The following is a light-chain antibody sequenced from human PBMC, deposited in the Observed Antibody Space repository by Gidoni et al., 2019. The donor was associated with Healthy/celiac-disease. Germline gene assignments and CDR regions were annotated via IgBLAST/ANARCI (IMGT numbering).Light chain of an antibody. CDR3: QQSYSTPPSLT. CDR1: QSISSY. CDR2: AAS. J-gene: IGKJ4*01. V-gene: IGKV1-39*01. Sequence: DIPMTPSPSSLSASVGDRVTITCRASQSISSYLNWYQQKTGKAPKLLIYAASSLQSGVRSTFSGSGAGKDFTISNSSLQPEDFATYYCQQSYSTPPSLTFGEGTKVEIK.